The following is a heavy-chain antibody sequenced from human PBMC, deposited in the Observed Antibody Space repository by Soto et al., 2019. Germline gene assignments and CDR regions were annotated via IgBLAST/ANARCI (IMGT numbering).Heavy chain of an antibody. CDR2: MYYTGST. D-gene: IGHD6-6*01. J-gene: IGHJ4*02. Sequence: QVRLQESGPGLVKPSETLFLTCTVSGGSVSSSTFYWSWIRQPPGKGLEWIGYMYYTGSTNYNPSLKSRVTISLDTSKNQFSLKLSSVTAADTAVYYCASLYTYSTSSIDYWGQGTLVTVSS. CDR3: ASLYTYSTSSIDY. CDR1: GGSVSSSTFY. V-gene: IGHV4-61*01.